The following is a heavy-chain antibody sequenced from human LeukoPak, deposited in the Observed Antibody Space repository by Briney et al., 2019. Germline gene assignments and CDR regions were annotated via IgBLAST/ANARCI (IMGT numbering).Heavy chain of an antibody. J-gene: IGHJ4*02. D-gene: IGHD3-10*01. CDR3: ARVDGSGSYCRY. V-gene: IGHV4-34*01. CDR1: GGSFSGYY. Sequence: SETLSLTCAVYGGSFSGYYWSWIRQPPGKGLEWIGEINHSGSTNYNPSLKGRVTISVDTSKNQFSLKLSSVTAADTAEYYCARVDGSGSYCRYWGQGTLVTVSS. CDR2: INHSGST.